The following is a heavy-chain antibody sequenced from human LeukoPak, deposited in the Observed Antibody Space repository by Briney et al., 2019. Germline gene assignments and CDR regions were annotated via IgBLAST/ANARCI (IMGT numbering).Heavy chain of an antibody. Sequence: GASVKLSCKASGYTFTSYDIYWVRQATGQGLEWMGLMNPYSGNTGYAQKFQGRVTMTRDTSITTDYMQLSSLRSEDTAVYYCARGNRYSSGWYWPWGEGTLVTVSS. V-gene: IGHV1-8*01. CDR1: GYTFTSYD. J-gene: IGHJ5*02. D-gene: IGHD6-19*01. CDR3: ARGNRYSSGWYWP. CDR2: MNPYSGNT.